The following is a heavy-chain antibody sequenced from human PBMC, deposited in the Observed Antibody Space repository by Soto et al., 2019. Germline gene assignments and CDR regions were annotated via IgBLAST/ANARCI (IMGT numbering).Heavy chain of an antibody. D-gene: IGHD6-13*01. J-gene: IGHJ6*03. CDR1: GYTFATYG. CDR3: ARDPSSSWDVGYFLYYLDV. Sequence: ASVKVSCQASGYTFATYGITWVRQAPGQGLEWMGWISASSGDAKYAQKIQGRVTMTTDTSTNTAYMELRSLRYDDTAIYYCARDPSSSWDVGYFLYYLDVWGKGTPVTVSS. V-gene: IGHV1-18*01. CDR2: ISASSGDA.